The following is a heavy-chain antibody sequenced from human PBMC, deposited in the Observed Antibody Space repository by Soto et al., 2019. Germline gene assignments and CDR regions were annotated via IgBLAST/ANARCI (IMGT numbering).Heavy chain of an antibody. J-gene: IGHJ4*02. V-gene: IGHV3-9*01. CDR1: GFTFDDYA. CDR3: AKAMPPGSYYSAIDY. Sequence: EVQLVESGGGLVQPGRSLRLSCGASGFTFDDYAMHWVRQAPGKGLEWVSGISWNSDTIGYADSVKGRFTISRDNDKKSLYLQMKSLRAEDTDLYYCAKAMPPGSYYSAIDYWGQGTLVTVSS. D-gene: IGHD1-26*01. CDR2: ISWNSDTI.